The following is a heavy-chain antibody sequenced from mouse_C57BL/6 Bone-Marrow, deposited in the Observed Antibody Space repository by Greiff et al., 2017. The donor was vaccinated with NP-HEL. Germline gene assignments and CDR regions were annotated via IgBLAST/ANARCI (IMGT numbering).Heavy chain of an antibody. CDR3: TTEDYYEGFAY. Sequence: EVQLQQSGAELVRPGASVKLSCTASGFNIKDDYMHWVKQRPEQGLEWIGWLDPENGDTEYASKFQGKATITADTSSNTAYLQLSSLTSEDTAVYYCTTEDYYEGFAYWGQGTLVTVSA. J-gene: IGHJ3*01. CDR2: LDPENGDT. D-gene: IGHD1-1*01. V-gene: IGHV14-4*01. CDR1: GFNIKDDY.